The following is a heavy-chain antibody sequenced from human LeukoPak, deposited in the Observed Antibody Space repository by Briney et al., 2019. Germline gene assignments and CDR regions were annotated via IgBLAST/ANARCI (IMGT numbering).Heavy chain of an antibody. V-gene: IGHV1-2*02. Sequence: ASVKVSCTASGYTFTGYYMHWVRQAPGQGLEWMGWINPNSGGTNYAQKFQGSVTMTRDTSISTAYMELSRLRSDDTAVYYCAREDCSSTSCYRGDYWGQGTLVTVSS. D-gene: IGHD2-2*02. CDR1: GYTFTGYY. J-gene: IGHJ4*02. CDR3: AREDCSSTSCYRGDY. CDR2: INPNSGGT.